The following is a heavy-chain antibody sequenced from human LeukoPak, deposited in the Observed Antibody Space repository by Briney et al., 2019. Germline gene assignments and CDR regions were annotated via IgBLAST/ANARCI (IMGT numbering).Heavy chain of an antibody. CDR3: ASLAVGYSSAFFDY. V-gene: IGHV3-21*06. D-gene: IGHD6-25*01. Sequence: PGGSLRLSCAASGFSFSSYNMNWVRQAPGKGLEWVSTISGNSDSIYYANSVRGRCTISRDNAKNSLFLQMTSLRAEDTAVYYCASLAVGYSSAFFDYWGQGTLVAVSS. CDR1: GFSFSSYN. CDR2: ISGNSDSI. J-gene: IGHJ4*02.